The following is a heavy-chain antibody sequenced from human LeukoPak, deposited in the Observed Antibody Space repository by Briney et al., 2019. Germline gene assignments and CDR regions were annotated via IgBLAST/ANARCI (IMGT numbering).Heavy chain of an antibody. Sequence: GGSLRLSCAASGFTFSSYAMSWVRQAPGKGLEWVSGISGSGGSTYYADSVKGRFTISRDNSKNTLYLQMNSLRAEDTAVYYCAKVRPYDFWSGYYTGTDYWGQGTLVTVSS. CDR2: ISGSGGST. CDR3: AKVRPYDFWSGYYTGTDY. J-gene: IGHJ4*02. V-gene: IGHV3-23*01. D-gene: IGHD3-3*01. CDR1: GFTFSSYA.